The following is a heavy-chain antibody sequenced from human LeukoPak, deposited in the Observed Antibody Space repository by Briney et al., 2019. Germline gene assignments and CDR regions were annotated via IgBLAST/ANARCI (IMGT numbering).Heavy chain of an antibody. CDR1: GFTFTSYT. CDR2: IGTTSTFI. Sequence: GGSLRLSCAASGFTFTSYTMNWVRQAPGKGLEWVASIGTTSTFIHYADSVKGRFTISRDNAKNSLYLQMNSLRAEDTAVYYCARDGFGGACFYWGQGTLVTVSS. CDR3: ARDGFGGACFY. D-gene: IGHD3-16*01. V-gene: IGHV3-21*01. J-gene: IGHJ4*02.